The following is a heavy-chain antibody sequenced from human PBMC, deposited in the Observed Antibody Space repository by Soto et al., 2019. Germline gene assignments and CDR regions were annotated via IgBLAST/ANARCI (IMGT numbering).Heavy chain of an antibody. D-gene: IGHD3-10*01. CDR2: INPSGGST. CDR1: GYTFTSYY. Sequence: QVQLVQSGAEVKKPGASVKVSCKASGYTFTSYYMHWVRQAPGQGLEWMGIINPSGGSTSYAQKFQGRVTMTRDTSTSTVYMELSSLRSEDTAVYYCAREYYYGSGSSGNYYYYGMDVWGQGTTVTVSS. J-gene: IGHJ6*02. V-gene: IGHV1-46*01. CDR3: AREYYYGSGSSGNYYYYGMDV.